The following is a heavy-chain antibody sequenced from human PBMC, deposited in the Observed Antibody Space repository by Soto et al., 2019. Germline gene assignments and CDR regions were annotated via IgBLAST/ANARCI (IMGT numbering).Heavy chain of an antibody. Sequence: EVHLVESGGGLVQPGGSLRLSCAASGFTFSSYSMNWVRQAPGKGLEWISYISSGSSNIYYADSVKGRFTISRDSARSSLYLQLNTLRAEDTAVYYCARYAGYKYCPQYYFDYWGQGTLVTVSS. J-gene: IGHJ4*02. CDR3: ARYAGYKYCPQYYFDY. CDR2: ISSGSSNI. D-gene: IGHD1-20*01. V-gene: IGHV3-48*01. CDR1: GFTFSSYS.